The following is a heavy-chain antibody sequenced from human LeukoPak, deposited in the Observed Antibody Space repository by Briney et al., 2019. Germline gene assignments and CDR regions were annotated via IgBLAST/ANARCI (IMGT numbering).Heavy chain of an antibody. CDR2: ISAYNGNT. J-gene: IGHJ4*02. D-gene: IGHD5/OR15-5a*01. V-gene: IGHV1-18*01. CDR3: ARDLPRHFDY. Sequence: ASVKVSCKASGYTFTSYGISWVRQAPGQGLEGMGWISAYNGNTNYAQKRQGRVTITTDTSTSTAYMELRSLRSDDTAVYYCARDLPRHFDYWGQGTLVTVSS. CDR1: GYTFTSYG.